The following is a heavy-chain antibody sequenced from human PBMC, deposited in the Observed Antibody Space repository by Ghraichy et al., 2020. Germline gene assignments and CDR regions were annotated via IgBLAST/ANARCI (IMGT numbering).Heavy chain of an antibody. CDR3: ARDQWEGYSGYDYSGIDY. D-gene: IGHD5-12*01. CDR1: GFTFSSYS. CDR2: ISSSSSTI. J-gene: IGHJ4*02. Sequence: GGSLRLSCAASGFTFSSYSMNWVRQAPGKGLEWVSYISSSSSTIYYADSVKGRFTISRDNAKNSLFLQMNSLRAEDTAVYYCARDQWEGYSGYDYSGIDYWGQGTLVTVSS. V-gene: IGHV3-48*01.